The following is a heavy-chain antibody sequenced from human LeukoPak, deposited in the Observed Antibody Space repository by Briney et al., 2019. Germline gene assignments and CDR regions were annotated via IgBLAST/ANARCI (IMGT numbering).Heavy chain of an antibody. Sequence: GGSLRLSCAASGFSFSSYEMNWVRQAPGKGLEWGSYISSSGSTIHYADSVMGRCTISRDNAKNSLYLQMNSLRAEDTAVYYCARGNYYDSSGYYRFDAFDIWGQGTMVSVSS. J-gene: IGHJ3*02. CDR2: ISSSGSTI. CDR1: GFSFSSYE. D-gene: IGHD3-22*01. CDR3: ARGNYYDSSGYYRFDAFDI. V-gene: IGHV3-48*03.